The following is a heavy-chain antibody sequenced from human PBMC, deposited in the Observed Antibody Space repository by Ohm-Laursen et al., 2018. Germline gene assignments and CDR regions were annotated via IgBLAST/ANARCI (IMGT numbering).Heavy chain of an antibody. D-gene: IGHD2-8*01. CDR2: IKSKTHGGTT. CDR3: TTDRGIMARPLFDA. J-gene: IGHJ4*02. CDR1: GFTFNTYA. V-gene: IGHV3-15*01. Sequence: SLRLSCAASGFTFNTYAMHWARQAPGKGLEWVGRIKSKTHGGTTDYPAPVKGRFVISRDDSRDTLYLQMNGLKTEDTAVYFCTTDRGIMARPLFDAWGQGTLVTVSS.